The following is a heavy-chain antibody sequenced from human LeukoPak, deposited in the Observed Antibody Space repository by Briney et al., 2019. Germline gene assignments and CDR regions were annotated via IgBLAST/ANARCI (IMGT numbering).Heavy chain of an antibody. CDR2: ISGDGGST. CDR3: AKDWDSSGYPDY. CDR1: GFXFDDYA. D-gene: IGHD3-22*01. J-gene: IGHJ4*02. Sequence: GSLRLSCAASGFXFDDYAMDWVRQAPGKGLEWVSLISGDGGSTYCADSVKGRFTISRDNSKNSLYLQMNSLRTEDTALYYCAKDWDSSGYPDYWGQGTLVTVSS. V-gene: IGHV3-43*02.